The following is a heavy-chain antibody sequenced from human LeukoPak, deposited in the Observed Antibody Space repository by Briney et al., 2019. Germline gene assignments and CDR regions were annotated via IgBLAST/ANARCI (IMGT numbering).Heavy chain of an antibody. CDR2: ISYDGTNK. D-gene: IGHD3-16*01. CDR1: GFTFSDYG. V-gene: IGHV3-30*18. CDR3: AKDSGGMDV. J-gene: IGHJ3*01. Sequence: GGSLRLSCAASGFTFSDYGIHWVRQAPGKGLEWVAFISYDGTNKYYTDSVKGRFTISRDNSRNTLFLQMNSLRAEDTAMYYCAKDSGGMDVWGQGTMVTVSS.